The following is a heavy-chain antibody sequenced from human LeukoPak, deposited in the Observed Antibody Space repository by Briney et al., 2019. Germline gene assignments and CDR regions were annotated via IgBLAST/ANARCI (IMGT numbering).Heavy chain of an antibody. CDR3: TTALVVPAASEHNWYFDL. D-gene: IGHD2-2*01. CDR2: IKSKTDGGTT. V-gene: IGHV3-15*01. J-gene: IGHJ2*01. Sequence: GGSLRLSCAASGFTFSNAWRSWVCQAPGKGLEWVGRIKSKTDGGTTDYAAPVKGRFTISRDDSKNTLYLQMNSLKTEDTAVYYCTTALVVPAASEHNWYFDLWGRGTLVTVSS. CDR1: GFTFSNAW.